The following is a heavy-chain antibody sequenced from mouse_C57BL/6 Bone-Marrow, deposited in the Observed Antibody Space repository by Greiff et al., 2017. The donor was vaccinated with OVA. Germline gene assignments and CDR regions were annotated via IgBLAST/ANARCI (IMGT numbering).Heavy chain of an antibody. D-gene: IGHD1-1*01. V-gene: IGHV1-85*01. Sequence: VQLQQSGPELVKPGASVKLSCKASGYTFTSYGISWVKQRPGQGLEWIGGIYPRGGSTNYNEKFKGKATLPVDTSSSTAYMELHSLTTEDSAVYVCERRGYGTQFAYWGQGTLVTVSA. J-gene: IGHJ3*01. CDR2: IYPRGGST. CDR3: ERRGYGTQFAY. CDR1: GYTFTSYG.